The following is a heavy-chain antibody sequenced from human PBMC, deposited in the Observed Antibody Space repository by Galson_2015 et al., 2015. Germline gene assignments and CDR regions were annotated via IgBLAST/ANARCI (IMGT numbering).Heavy chain of an antibody. V-gene: IGHV1-18*04. CDR3: ALGGYGILTERPNWFDP. CDR1: GYSFTNYG. J-gene: IGHJ5*02. D-gene: IGHD3-9*01. CDR2: ISAYNGNT. Sequence: SVKVSCKASGYSFTNYGISWVRQAPGQGLEWMGWISAYNGNTNYAQKFQGRVTMTTDTSTSTAYMELRSLRSDDTAVYYCALGGYGILTERPNWFDPWGQGTLVTVSS.